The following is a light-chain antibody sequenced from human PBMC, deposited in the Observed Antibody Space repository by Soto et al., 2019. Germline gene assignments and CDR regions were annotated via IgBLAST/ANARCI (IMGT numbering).Light chain of an antibody. Sequence: DIQMTQSPSTLSASVGDRVTITCRASQTINSYLAWYQQKPGKAPNLLIYTASTLQSGVPSRFSGSGSGTDFTLTIRSLQPDDFATYYCQQYHFYPLTFGGGTKVEIK. CDR1: QTINSY. V-gene: IGKV1-5*03. J-gene: IGKJ4*01. CDR3: QQYHFYPLT. CDR2: TAS.